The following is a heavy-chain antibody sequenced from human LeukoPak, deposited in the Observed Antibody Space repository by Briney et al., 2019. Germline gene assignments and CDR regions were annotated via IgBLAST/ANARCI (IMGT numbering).Heavy chain of an antibody. Sequence: ASVKVSCKACGYTLTGYYMHWVRQAPGQGLEWMGWMNPNSGNTVHARKFQGRVAMTRNTSISTAHLELSTLRSEDTAMYFCARGLENSWYTTGSLAGHWGQGTLVTVSS. CDR3: ARGLENSWYTTGSLAGH. CDR2: MNPNSGNT. CDR1: GYTLTGYY. J-gene: IGHJ4*02. D-gene: IGHD6-13*01. V-gene: IGHV1-8*02.